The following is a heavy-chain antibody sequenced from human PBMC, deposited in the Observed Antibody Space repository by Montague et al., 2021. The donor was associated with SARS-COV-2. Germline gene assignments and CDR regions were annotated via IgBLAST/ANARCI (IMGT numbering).Heavy chain of an antibody. CDR2: IKPDGSAG. J-gene: IGHJ6*02. CDR1: GFTFSSNW. Sequence: SLRLSCAASGFTFSSNWMSRVRQAPGKGLEWVANIKPDGSAGYYVDSVKGRFTISRDNAKNSLYLQMNGLRAEDTAVYYCAKGSVWGQGTTVTVSS. CDR3: AKGSV. V-gene: IGHV3-7*01.